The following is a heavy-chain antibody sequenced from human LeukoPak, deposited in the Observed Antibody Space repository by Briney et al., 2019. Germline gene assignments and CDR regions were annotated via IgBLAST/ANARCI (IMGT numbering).Heavy chain of an antibody. CDR3: ARDLSVEV. D-gene: IGHD3-9*01. CDR2: IYYSGST. CDR1: GGSISSYY. V-gene: IGHV4-59*01. Sequence: PSETLSLTCTVSGGSISSYYWNWIRQPPGKGLEWIGYIYYSGSTTYNPPLKSRVTISVDTSKNQFSLKLSSVTAADTAVYYCARDLSVEVWGQGTTVTVSS. J-gene: IGHJ6*02.